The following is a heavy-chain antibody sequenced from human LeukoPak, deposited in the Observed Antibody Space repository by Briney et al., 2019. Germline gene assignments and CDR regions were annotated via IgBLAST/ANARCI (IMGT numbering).Heavy chain of an antibody. J-gene: IGHJ3*02. CDR1: GYTFTSYG. D-gene: IGHD1-26*01. Sequence: ASVKVSCKASGYTFTSYGISWVRQAPGQGLEWMGWISAYNGNTNYAQKLQGRVTMTTDTSTSTAYMELRSLRSDDTAVHYCAREFLVGATWPFDIWGQGTMVTVSS. V-gene: IGHV1-18*01. CDR2: ISAYNGNT. CDR3: AREFLVGATWPFDI.